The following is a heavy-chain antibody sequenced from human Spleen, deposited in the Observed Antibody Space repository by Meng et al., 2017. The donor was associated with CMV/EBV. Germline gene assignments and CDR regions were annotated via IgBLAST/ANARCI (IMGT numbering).Heavy chain of an antibody. J-gene: IGHJ5*02. D-gene: IGHD6-19*01. V-gene: IGHV1-46*03. CDR2: IIPSGGST. CDR3: ALYSSGWYP. Sequence: ASVKVSCKTSGGSFSSYTINWVRQAPGQGLEWMGGIIPSGGSTNYAQKFQGRVTMTRDTSTSTVYLELNSLKSEDTAVYYCALYSSGWYPWGQGTLVTVSS. CDR1: GGSFSSYT.